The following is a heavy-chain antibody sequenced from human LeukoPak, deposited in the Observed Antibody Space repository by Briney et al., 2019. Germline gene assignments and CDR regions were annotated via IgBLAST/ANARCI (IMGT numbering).Heavy chain of an antibody. J-gene: IGHJ3*02. CDR3: PPSGDFGAVMFAFDI. D-gene: IGHD3-3*01. Sequence: SETLSLTCAVSGGFVTSGGYYWNWIRQRPGKGPEWIGYIYYSGSTYYNPSLQTRLSISVDTSKNHFSLNLRSVTAADTAVYSGPPSGDFGAVMFAFDIWGKGQ. CDR2: IYYSGST. CDR1: GGFVTSGGYY. V-gene: IGHV4-31*11.